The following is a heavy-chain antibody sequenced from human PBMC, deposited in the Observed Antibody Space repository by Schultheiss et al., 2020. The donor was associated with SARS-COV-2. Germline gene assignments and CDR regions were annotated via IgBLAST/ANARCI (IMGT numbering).Heavy chain of an antibody. J-gene: IGHJ4*02. CDR2: IYTSGST. CDR1: GGSFSGYY. Sequence: SETLSLTCAVYGGSFSGYYWSWIRQPAGKGLEWIGRIYTSGSTNYNPSLKSRVTMSVDTSKNQFSLKLSSVTAADTAVYYCARDAPYYDFWSGYDGDWGQGTLFTVS. CDR3: ARDAPYYDFWSGYDGD. D-gene: IGHD3-3*01. V-gene: IGHV4-59*10.